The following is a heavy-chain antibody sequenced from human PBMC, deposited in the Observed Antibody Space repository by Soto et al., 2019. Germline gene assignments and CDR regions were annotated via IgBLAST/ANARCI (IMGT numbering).Heavy chain of an antibody. J-gene: IGHJ4*02. CDR3: ARDLGGWSDY. CDR1: GYTFTSYA. D-gene: IGHD2-15*01. V-gene: IGHV1-3*01. Sequence: ASVKVSCKASGYTFTSYAMHWVRQAPGQRLEWMGWINVGNGNTKYSQKFQGRVTITRDTSASTAYMELSSLRSEDTAVYYCARDLGGWSDYWGKGTMVTVSS. CDR2: INVGNGNT.